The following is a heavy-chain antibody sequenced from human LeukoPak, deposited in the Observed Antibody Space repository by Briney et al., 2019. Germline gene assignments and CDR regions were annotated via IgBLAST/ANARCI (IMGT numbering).Heavy chain of an antibody. Sequence: GGSLRLSCAASGFTFSFCAMHWVRQAPGKGLEWVAFIRNDGNNKNYADSVKGRFTISRDNSRDTLYLQMNSLRAEDTAVYYCTKGDDYGANTRLPKYNWFDPWGQGTLVTVSS. CDR3: TKGDDYGANTRLPKYNWFDP. CDR2: IRNDGNNK. D-gene: IGHD4-23*01. V-gene: IGHV3-30*02. CDR1: GFTFSFCA. J-gene: IGHJ5*02.